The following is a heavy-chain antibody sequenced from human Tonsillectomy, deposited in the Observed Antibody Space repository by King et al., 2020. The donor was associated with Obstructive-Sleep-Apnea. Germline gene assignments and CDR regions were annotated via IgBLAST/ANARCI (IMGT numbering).Heavy chain of an antibody. V-gene: IGHV4-4*07. Sequence: QLQESGPGLVKPSETLSLTCTVSGGAINSYYWSWIRQPAGKGLEWIGRIYTSGSSNYNPSLKSRVTLSVDTSKNQFSLKLSSVTAADTAVYYCARDGSVGWFDSWGQEPWSPSPQ. CDR2: IYTSGSS. CDR3: ARDGSVGWFDS. CDR1: GGAINSYY. J-gene: IGHJ5*01. D-gene: IGHD2-15*01.